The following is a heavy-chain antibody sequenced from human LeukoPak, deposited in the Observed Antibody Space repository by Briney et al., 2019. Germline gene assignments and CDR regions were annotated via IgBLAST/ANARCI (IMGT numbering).Heavy chain of an antibody. Sequence: ASVKVSCKASGYTFTGYYMHWVRQAPGQGLEWMGWINPNSGGTNYAQKLQGRVTMTTDTSTSTAYMELRSLRSDDTAVYYCARAPKITNTFGGVIVYWGQGTLVTVSS. CDR3: ARAPKITNTFGGVIVY. V-gene: IGHV1-2*02. J-gene: IGHJ4*02. CDR1: GYTFTGYY. D-gene: IGHD3-16*01. CDR2: INPNSGGT.